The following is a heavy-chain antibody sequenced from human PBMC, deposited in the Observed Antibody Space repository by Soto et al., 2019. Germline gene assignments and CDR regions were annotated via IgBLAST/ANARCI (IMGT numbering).Heavy chain of an antibody. CDR1: GGSISSYY. V-gene: IGHV4-59*01. J-gene: IGHJ4*02. CDR2: IYYSGST. CDR3: AIFMGNSVAPTYFDY. D-gene: IGHD5-12*01. Sequence: SETLSLTCTVSGGSISSYYWSWIRQPPGKGLEWIGYIYYSGSTNYNPSLKSRVTISVDTSKNQFSLKLSSVTAADTAVYYCAIFMGNSVAPTYFDYWGQGTLVTVSS.